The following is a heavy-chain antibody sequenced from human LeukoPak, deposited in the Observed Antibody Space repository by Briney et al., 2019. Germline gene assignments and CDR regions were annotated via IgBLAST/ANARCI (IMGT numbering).Heavy chain of an antibody. J-gene: IGHJ3*02. CDR3: ARGTLRSSSEPLKPYAFDI. D-gene: IGHD2-2*01. CDR1: GGSFSGYY. V-gene: IGHV4-34*01. Sequence: SETLSLTCAVYGGSFSGYYWSWIRQPPGKGLEWIGEINHSGSTNYNPSLKSRVTISVDTSKNQFSLKLSSVTAADTAVYYCARGTLRSSSEPLKPYAFDIWGQGTMVTVSS. CDR2: INHSGST.